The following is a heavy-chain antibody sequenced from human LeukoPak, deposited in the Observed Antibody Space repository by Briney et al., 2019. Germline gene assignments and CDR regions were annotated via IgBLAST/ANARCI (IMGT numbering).Heavy chain of an antibody. CDR3: ARLPYYYDSPGMDV. CDR1: GGSISSYY. D-gene: IGHD3-22*01. CDR2: IYISGST. Sequence: SETLSLTCTVSGGSISSYYWSWIRQPPGKGLEWIGRIYISGSTNYNPSLKSRATMSVDTSKNQFSLKLSSVTAADTAVYYCARLPYYYDSPGMDVWGQGTTVTVSS. J-gene: IGHJ6*02. V-gene: IGHV4-4*07.